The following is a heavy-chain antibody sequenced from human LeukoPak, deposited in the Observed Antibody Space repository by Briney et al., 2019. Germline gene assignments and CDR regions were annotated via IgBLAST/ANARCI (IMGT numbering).Heavy chain of an antibody. CDR1: GGSFSGYY. J-gene: IGHJ4*02. Sequence: SETLSLTCAVYGGSFSGYYWSWIRQPPGKGLEWIGEINHSGSTNYNPSLKSRVTISVDTSKNQFSLKLSSVTAADTAVYYCARAYYDILTGYYRHFDYWGQGTLVTVSS. CDR3: ARAYYDILTGYYRHFDY. CDR2: INHSGST. D-gene: IGHD3-9*01. V-gene: IGHV4-34*01.